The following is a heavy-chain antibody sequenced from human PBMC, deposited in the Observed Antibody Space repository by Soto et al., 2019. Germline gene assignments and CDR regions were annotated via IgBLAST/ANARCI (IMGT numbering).Heavy chain of an antibody. Sequence: SETLSLTCTVSGGSINSNTYSWAWIRQPPEKGLEWIGTIYYSGSTNYNPSLKSRVTISVDRSKNQFSLKMSSVTAADTAGYYCARVPGDFWSGYYSWFDPWGQGTLVTVSS. J-gene: IGHJ5*02. D-gene: IGHD3-3*01. CDR2: IYYSGST. CDR3: ARVPGDFWSGYYSWFDP. CDR1: GGSINSNTYS. V-gene: IGHV4-39*07.